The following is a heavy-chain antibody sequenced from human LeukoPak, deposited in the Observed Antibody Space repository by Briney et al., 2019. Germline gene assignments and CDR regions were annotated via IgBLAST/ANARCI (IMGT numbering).Heavy chain of an antibody. D-gene: IGHD5-18*01. CDR2: IYYSGST. CDR1: GGSISSGDYY. J-gene: IGHJ4*02. Sequence: SETLSLTCTVTGGSISSGDYYWSWIRQPPGKGLEWIGYIYYSGSTYYNPSLKSRVTISVDTSKNQFSLKLSSVTAADTAVYYCARVGYSYGRIDYFDYWGQGTLVTVSS. V-gene: IGHV4-30-4*08. CDR3: ARVGYSYGRIDYFDY.